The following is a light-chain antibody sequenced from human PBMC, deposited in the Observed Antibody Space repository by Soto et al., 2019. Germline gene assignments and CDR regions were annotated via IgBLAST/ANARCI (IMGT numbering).Light chain of an antibody. J-gene: IGKJ2*01. CDR1: ESLGSRS. Sequence: EIVLTQSPGTLSLSPGERATVSCRASESLGSRSLAWYQQRTGQAPRLLIYGASISATGIPDTLTCSGSGTDFTLTISRLAPEDLAVYFCQHYGGSPPNTFGQGTKLEIK. V-gene: IGKV3-20*01. CDR3: QHYGGSPPNT. CDR2: GAS.